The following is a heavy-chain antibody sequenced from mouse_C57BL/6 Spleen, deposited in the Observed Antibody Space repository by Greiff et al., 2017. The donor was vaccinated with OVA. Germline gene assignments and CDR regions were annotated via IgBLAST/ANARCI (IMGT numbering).Heavy chain of an antibody. V-gene: IGHV1-50*01. D-gene: IGHD1-1*02. CDR3: ARYYGLDCYFDV. J-gene: IGHJ1*03. CDR1: GYTFTSYW. Sequence: QVQLQQPGAELVKPGASVKLSCKASGYTFTSYWMQWVKQRPGQGLEWIGEIDPSDSYTNYNQKFKGKATLTVDTSSSTAYMQLSSLTSEDSAVYYCARYYGLDCYFDVWGTGTTVTVSS. CDR2: IDPSDSYT.